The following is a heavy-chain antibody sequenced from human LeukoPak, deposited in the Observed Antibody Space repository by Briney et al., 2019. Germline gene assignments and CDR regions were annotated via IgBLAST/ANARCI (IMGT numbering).Heavy chain of an antibody. CDR3: ARGRGVTRDYYYGMDV. CDR2: ISDGGNT. CDR1: GGSTSSSNFW. V-gene: IGHV4-4*02. J-gene: IGHJ6*02. Sequence: SETLSLTCAVSGGSTSSSNFWWSWVRQSPGKGLEWIGEISDGGNTNYNPSLKSRVSISADKSKNQFSLDLKSVSAADRAVYYCARGRGVTRDYYYGMDVWGQGTTVTVSS. D-gene: IGHD3-10*01.